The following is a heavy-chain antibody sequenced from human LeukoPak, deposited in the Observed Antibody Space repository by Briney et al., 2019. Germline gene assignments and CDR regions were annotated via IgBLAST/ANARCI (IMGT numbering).Heavy chain of an antibody. CDR2: ITWNSDDM. CDR3: TKVTDWRTGFDY. D-gene: IGHD3-9*01. V-gene: IGHV3-9*01. Sequence: PGGSLRLSCAASGLTFDGYGLYWVRQAPGKGLEWVSGITWNSDDMAYADSVEGRFTISRDNAKNCLYLQMNSLRVEDTALYYCTKVTDWRTGFDYWGQGTLVTVSS. CDR1: GLTFDGYG. J-gene: IGHJ4*02.